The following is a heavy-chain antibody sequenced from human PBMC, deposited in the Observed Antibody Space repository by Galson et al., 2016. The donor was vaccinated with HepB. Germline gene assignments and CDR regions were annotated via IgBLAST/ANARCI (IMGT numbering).Heavy chain of an antibody. CDR3: ARAPLRGNYYFDF. CDR2: ISASGSYI. D-gene: IGHD3-16*01. J-gene: IGHJ4*02. CDR1: GFTFSSYV. V-gene: IGHV3-21*06. Sequence: SLRLSCAASGFTFSSYVMNWVRQAPGKGPEWVSSISASGSYIYYADSMKGRFTISRDNAKSSLYLRMNSLRVADTAIYYCARAPLRGNYYFDFWGQGILVTVSS.